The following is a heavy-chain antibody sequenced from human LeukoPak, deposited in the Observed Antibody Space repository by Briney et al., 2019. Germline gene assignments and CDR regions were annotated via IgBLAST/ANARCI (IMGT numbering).Heavy chain of an antibody. CDR2: INPNSGGT. Sequence: ASVKVSCKASGYTFTGYYMHWVRQAPGQGLEWMGRINPNSGGTNYAQKFQGRVTITADTSTDTAYMELSSLRSEDTAVYYCATSGGLDYWGQGTLVTVCS. V-gene: IGHV1-2*06. CDR1: GYTFTGYY. J-gene: IGHJ4*02. CDR3: ATSGGLDY.